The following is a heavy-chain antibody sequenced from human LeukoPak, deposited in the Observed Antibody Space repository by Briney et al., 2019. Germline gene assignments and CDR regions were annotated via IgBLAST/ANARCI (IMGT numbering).Heavy chain of an antibody. CDR1: GFTFSSYG. Sequence: PGGSLRLSCAASGFTFSSYGMPWVRQAPGKGLEWVAFIRYDGGNKYYADSVKGRFPISRDNSKNALYLQMNSLGAEDTAVYYCAKVRPYSSAWYGDYWGQGTLVTVSS. CDR3: AKVRPYSSAWYGDY. D-gene: IGHD6-19*01. J-gene: IGHJ4*02. CDR2: IRYDGGNK. V-gene: IGHV3-30*02.